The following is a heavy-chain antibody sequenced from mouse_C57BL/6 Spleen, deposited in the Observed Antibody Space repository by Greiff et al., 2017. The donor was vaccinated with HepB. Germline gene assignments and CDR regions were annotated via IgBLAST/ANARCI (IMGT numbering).Heavy chain of an antibody. CDR3: ARRDYYGVDY. J-gene: IGHJ2*01. CDR2: INPNNGGT. D-gene: IGHD1-1*01. V-gene: IGHV1-18*01. Sequence: EVQLQQSGPELVKPGASVKIPCKASGYTFTDYNMDWVKQSHGKSLEWIGDINPNNGGTIYNQKFKGKATLTVDKSSSTAYMERRSLTSEDTAVYYCARRDYYGVDYWGQGTTLTVSS. CDR1: GYTFTDYN.